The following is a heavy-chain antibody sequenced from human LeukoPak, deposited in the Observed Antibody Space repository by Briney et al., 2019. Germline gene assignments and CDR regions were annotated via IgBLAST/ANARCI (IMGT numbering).Heavy chain of an antibody. CDR1: GYTSTGYY. D-gene: IGHD2-2*01. CDR2: INPKNGDT. CDR3: ARDGYCGTTECYGTWFDP. J-gene: IGHJ5*02. V-gene: IGHV1-2*02. Sequence: ASVKVSCKASGYTSTGYYIHWVRQAPGQGLEWMGWINPKNGDTKYAQKFQDRVTMTRDTSTSTAYMELSSLRSDDTAKYYCARDGYCGTTECYGTWFDPWGQGTLVTVSP.